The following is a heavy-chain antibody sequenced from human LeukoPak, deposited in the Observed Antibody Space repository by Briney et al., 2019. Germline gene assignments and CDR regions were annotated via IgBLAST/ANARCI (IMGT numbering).Heavy chain of an antibody. CDR2: IYHSGST. J-gene: IGHJ4*02. CDR3: ARGGPYFDY. Sequence: PSETLSLTCAVSGGSISSGGYSWSWIRQPPGKGLEWIGYIYHSGSTYYNPSLESRVTISVDRSKNQSSLKLSSVTAADTAVYYCARGGPYFDYWGQGTLVTVSS. V-gene: IGHV4-30-2*01. CDR1: GGSISSGGYS.